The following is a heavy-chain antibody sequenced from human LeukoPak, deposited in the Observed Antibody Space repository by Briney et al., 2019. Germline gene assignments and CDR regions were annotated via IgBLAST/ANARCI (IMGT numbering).Heavy chain of an antibody. CDR2: IYYSGRT. CDR3: ARQDIVTTIRHFDL. CDR1: GGSVSSFY. V-gene: IGHV4-59*08. Sequence: NPSETLSLTCTVSGGSVSSFYWSWIRQPPGKRLEWIGYIYYSGRTNYNPSLKSRVTISVDTSKNQFSLKLSSVTAADTAVYYCARQDIVTTIRHFDLWGRGTLVTVSS. J-gene: IGHJ2*01. D-gene: IGHD5-12*01.